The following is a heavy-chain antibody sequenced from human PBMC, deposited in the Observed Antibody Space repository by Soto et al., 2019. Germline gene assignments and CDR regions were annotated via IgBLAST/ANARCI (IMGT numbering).Heavy chain of an antibody. J-gene: IGHJ4*02. CDR1: GYTFTAYS. Sequence: QVHLVQSGAEVKKPGASVKVSCKASGYTFTAYSIHWVRQAPGQRLEWMGWIVAGKGNTDYSQKFQGRVTITRDTSASTVYMELNNLRSEDTAVYYCARENPPAAGSDYDYWGQGTLVTVSS. D-gene: IGHD1-26*01. V-gene: IGHV1-3*01. CDR3: ARENPPAAGSDYDY. CDR2: IVAGKGNT.